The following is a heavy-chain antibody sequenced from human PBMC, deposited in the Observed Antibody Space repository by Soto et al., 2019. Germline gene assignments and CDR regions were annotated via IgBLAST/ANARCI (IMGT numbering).Heavy chain of an antibody. CDR1: GGSFSGYY. Sequence: PSETPSLTCAVYGGSFSGYYWSWIRQHPGKGLEWIGEINHSGSTNYNPSLKSRVTISVDTSKNQFSLKLSSVTAADTAVYYCARGRIVVVPAAIKNWFDPWGQGTLVTVSS. D-gene: IGHD2-2*01. CDR3: ARGRIVVVPAAIKNWFDP. CDR2: INHSGST. J-gene: IGHJ5*02. V-gene: IGHV4-34*01.